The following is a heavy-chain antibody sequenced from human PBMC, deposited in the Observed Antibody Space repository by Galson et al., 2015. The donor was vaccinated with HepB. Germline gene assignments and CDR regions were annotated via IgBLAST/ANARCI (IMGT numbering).Heavy chain of an antibody. V-gene: IGHV1-18*01. Sequence: SVKVSCKAYGYSYTTYGITWVRQAPGQGPEWMGWVSAYTGHKNYDEKFQGRVTMTTDTSTNTAYMELGSLRSDDTAVYYCARMTTLAIAQRTFDYWGQGTLVTVSS. CDR2: VSAYTGHK. CDR1: GYSYTTYG. CDR3: ARMTTLAIAQRTFDY. D-gene: IGHD4-11*01. J-gene: IGHJ4*02.